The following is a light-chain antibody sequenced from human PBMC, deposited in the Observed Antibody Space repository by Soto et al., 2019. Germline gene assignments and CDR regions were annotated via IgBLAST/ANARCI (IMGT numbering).Light chain of an antibody. V-gene: IGKV3-11*01. Sequence: EIVLTQSPATLSLSPGERATLSCRASQSVSFYLAWYQQRPGQAPRLLIYDASNRATGIPARFSGSGSGTDFTLTISTLEPEDSAVYFCQQRSNWPHTFGQGTKLEIK. CDR1: QSVSFY. CDR2: DAS. CDR3: QQRSNWPHT. J-gene: IGKJ2*01.